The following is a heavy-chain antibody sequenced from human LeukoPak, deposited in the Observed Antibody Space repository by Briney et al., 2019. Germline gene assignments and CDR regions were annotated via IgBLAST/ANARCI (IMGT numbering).Heavy chain of an antibody. J-gene: IGHJ6*02. Sequence: GGSLRLSCAASGFTFSSYGMHWVGHAPGKGLEGVAVITYDGSNTDYADSVKGRSTISRDNSKNTLYLQMNSLKAEDTAVYYCAKDSLRNYYGSGGYYGYRMDVWGQGTTVTVSS. CDR2: ITYDGSNT. CDR3: AKDSLRNYYGSGGYYGYRMDV. CDR1: GFTFSSYG. V-gene: IGHV3-30*18. D-gene: IGHD3-10*01.